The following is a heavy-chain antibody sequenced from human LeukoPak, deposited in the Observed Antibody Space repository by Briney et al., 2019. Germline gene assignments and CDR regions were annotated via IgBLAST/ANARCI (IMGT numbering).Heavy chain of an antibody. J-gene: IGHJ4*02. CDR1: GFTFSSYA. CDR2: ISGSSRST. D-gene: IGHD6-19*01. Sequence: GGSLRLSCAASGFTFSSYAMSWVRQAPGKGLEWVSTISGSSRSTYYADSVKGRFTISRDNSKNTLYLQMDSLRVEDTAVYYCARDWGSGWYFDYWGQGTLVTVSS. V-gene: IGHV3-23*01. CDR3: ARDWGSGWYFDY.